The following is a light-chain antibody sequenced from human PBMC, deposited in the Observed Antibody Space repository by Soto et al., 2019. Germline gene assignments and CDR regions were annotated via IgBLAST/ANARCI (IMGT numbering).Light chain of an antibody. J-gene: IGKJ4*01. CDR2: TAS. CDR1: QNIKKY. V-gene: IGKV1-39*01. Sequence: DIQMTQSPSSLSASVGDRVTITCRASQNIKKYLNWYQQQPWQAPKLLIYTASSLQVGFPSRFSGSGSGTDFTLTISSLQPADSATYYCQQSFSAPLTFGGGTKVEIK. CDR3: QQSFSAPLT.